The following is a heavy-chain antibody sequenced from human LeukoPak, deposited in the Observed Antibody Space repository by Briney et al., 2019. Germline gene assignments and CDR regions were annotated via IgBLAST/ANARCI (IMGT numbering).Heavy chain of an antibody. CDR3: ARGGDRYCSGGSCYMFDY. V-gene: IGHV3-13*01. J-gene: IGHJ4*02. CDR2: IGTAGDT. CDR1: GFTFSSYD. D-gene: IGHD2-15*01. Sequence: PGGPLRLSCAASGFTFSSYDMHWVRQATGKGLEWVSAIGTAGDTYYPGSVKGRFTISRENAKNSLYLQMNSLRAGDTAVYYCARGGDRYCSGGSCYMFDYWGQGTLVTVSS.